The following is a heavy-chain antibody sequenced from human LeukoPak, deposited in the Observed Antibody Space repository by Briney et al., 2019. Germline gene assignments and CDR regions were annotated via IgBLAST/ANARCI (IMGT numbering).Heavy chain of an antibody. CDR3: AKDRVRGQYLNYYYYGMDV. CDR2: ISYDGSNK. V-gene: IGHV3-30*18. J-gene: IGHJ6*02. Sequence: GGSLRRSCAASGFTFSSYGMHWVRQAPGKGLEWVAVISYDGSNKYYADSVKGRFTISRDNSKNTLYLQMNSLRAEDTAVYYCAKDRVRGQYLNYYYYGMDVWGQGTTVTVSS. D-gene: IGHD4-17*01. CDR1: GFTFSSYG.